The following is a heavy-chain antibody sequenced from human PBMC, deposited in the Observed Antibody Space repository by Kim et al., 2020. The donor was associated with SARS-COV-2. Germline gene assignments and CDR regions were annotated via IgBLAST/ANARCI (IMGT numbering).Heavy chain of an antibody. CDR2: ISYDGSNK. CDR3: ARDYHRITMVRGVTWGYYYGMDV. J-gene: IGHJ6*02. CDR1: GFTFSSYG. Sequence: GGSLRLSCAASGFTFSSYGMHWVRQAPGKGLEWVAVISYDGSNKYYADSVKGRFTISRDNSKNTLYLQMNSLRAEDTAVYYCARDYHRITMVRGVTWGYYYGMDVWGQGTTVTVSS. V-gene: IGHV3-33*05. D-gene: IGHD3-10*01.